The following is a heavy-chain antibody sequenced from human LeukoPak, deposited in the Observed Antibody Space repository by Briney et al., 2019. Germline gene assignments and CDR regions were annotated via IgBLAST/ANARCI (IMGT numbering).Heavy chain of an antibody. CDR2: ISSSSSYI. Sequence: GGSLRLSCAAFGFTFSSYSMNWVRQAPGKGLEWVSSISSSSSYIYYADSVKGRFTISRDNAKNSLYLQMNSLRAEDTAVYYCARDNLYYDILTGSIDPWGQGTLVTVSS. V-gene: IGHV3-21*01. CDR3: ARDNLYYDILTGSIDP. D-gene: IGHD3-9*01. J-gene: IGHJ5*02. CDR1: GFTFSSYS.